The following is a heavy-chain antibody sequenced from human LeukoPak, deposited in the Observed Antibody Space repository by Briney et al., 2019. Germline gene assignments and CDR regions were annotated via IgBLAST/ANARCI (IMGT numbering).Heavy chain of an antibody. CDR3: ARGRAVPTGYGMDV. Sequence: PGRSLRLSCAASGFTFSTYGMHWVRQAPGRGLEWVAVISYDGSNKYYADSVKGRFTISRDNSKNTLYLQMNSLRAEDTAVYYCARGRAVPTGYGMDVWGKGTTVTVSS. J-gene: IGHJ6*04. CDR1: GFTFSTYG. D-gene: IGHD4-17*01. CDR2: ISYDGSNK. V-gene: IGHV3-30*03.